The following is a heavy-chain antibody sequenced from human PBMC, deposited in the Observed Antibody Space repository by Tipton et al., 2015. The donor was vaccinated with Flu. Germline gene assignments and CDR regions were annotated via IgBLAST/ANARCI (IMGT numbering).Heavy chain of an antibody. V-gene: IGHV4-4*07. J-gene: IGHJ4*02. CDR2: MYTSGST. D-gene: IGHD3-10*01. CDR3: TRDPLFNPFMVRGIIVDS. CDR1: GGSLSSYY. Sequence: TLSLTCTVSGGSLSSYYWSWIRQPAGKGLEWIGRMYTSGSTNYNPSLKSRLTMSVDASKQQFSLKLSSMTAADAAVYYCTRDPLFNPFMVRGIIVDSWGQGTLVAVSS.